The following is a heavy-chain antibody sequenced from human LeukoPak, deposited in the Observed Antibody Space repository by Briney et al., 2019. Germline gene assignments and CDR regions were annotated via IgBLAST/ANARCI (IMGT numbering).Heavy chain of an antibody. CDR2: ISGSGDYT. CDR1: GFTVSSNY. CDR3: AKEPSCSGGSCYYFDY. J-gene: IGHJ4*02. D-gene: IGHD2-15*01. Sequence: QPGGSLRLSCAASGFTVSSNYMSWVRQAPGKGLEWVSGISGSGDYTYYADSLKGRFTISRDNSKNTLYLQMNSLRAEDTAIYYCAKEPSCSGGSCYYFDYWGQGTLVTVSS. V-gene: IGHV3-23*01.